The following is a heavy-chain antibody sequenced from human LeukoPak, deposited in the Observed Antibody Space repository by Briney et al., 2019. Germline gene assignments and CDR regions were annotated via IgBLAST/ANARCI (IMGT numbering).Heavy chain of an antibody. CDR3: ASLPSGYAGDY. D-gene: IGHD5-12*01. CDR2: ISSSSSYI. V-gene: IGHV3-21*01. CDR1: GFTFSSYS. J-gene: IGHJ4*02. Sequence: GGSLRLSCAASGFTFSSYSMNWVRQAPGKGLEWVSSISSSSSYIYYADSVKGRFTISRDNANNSLYLQMNSLRAEDTAVYYCASLPSGYAGDYWGQGTLVTVSS.